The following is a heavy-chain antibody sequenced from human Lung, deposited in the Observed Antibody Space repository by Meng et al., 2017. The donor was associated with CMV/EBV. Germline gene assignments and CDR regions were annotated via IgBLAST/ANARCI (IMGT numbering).Heavy chain of an antibody. Sequence: SVXVSXXTPEGTFNNYAVGWVRQAPGQGLEWMGGIIPILHMANYAQKFQGRVTITADRSTSTAYMELTSLRSEDTAVYYCAWSSIAEYYYQYGMDVWGQGXTVTVSS. CDR1: EGTFNNYA. V-gene: IGHV1-69*10. CDR3: AWSSIAEYYYQYGMDV. CDR2: IIPILHMA. D-gene: IGHD6-6*01. J-gene: IGHJ6*02.